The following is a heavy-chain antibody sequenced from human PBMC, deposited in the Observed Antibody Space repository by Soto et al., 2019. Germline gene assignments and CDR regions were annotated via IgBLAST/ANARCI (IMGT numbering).Heavy chain of an antibody. D-gene: IGHD6-13*01. J-gene: IGHJ5*02. CDR2: IYTSGST. Sequence: QVQLQESGPGLVKPSETLSLTCTVSGGSISSYYWSWIRQPAGKGLEWIGRIYTSGSTNYNPSLKSRVTMSVDTSKTQFSLKLSSVTAADTAVYYCARDRSVAAAGTPNWFDPWGQGTLVTVSS. V-gene: IGHV4-4*07. CDR3: ARDRSVAAAGTPNWFDP. CDR1: GGSISSYY.